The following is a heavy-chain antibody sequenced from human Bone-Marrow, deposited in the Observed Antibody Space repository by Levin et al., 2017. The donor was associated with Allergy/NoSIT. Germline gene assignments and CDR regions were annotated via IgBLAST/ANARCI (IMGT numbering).Heavy chain of an antibody. V-gene: IGHV5-51*01. Sequence: GESLKISCKASGYKFTSYWIGWVRQKPGKGLEWMGFIYPGDSDTRYSPSFQGQVTMSADKSINTAYLQWSSLRASDTAIYYCATDMGATSPLGFDYWGQGTLVTVSS. D-gene: IGHD1-26*01. CDR1: GYKFTSYW. CDR2: IYPGDSDT. CDR3: ATDMGATSPLGFDY. J-gene: IGHJ4*02.